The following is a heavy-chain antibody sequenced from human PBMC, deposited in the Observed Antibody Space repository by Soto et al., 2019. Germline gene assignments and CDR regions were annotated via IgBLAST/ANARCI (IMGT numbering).Heavy chain of an antibody. CDR1: GFTLSGYA. D-gene: IGHD6-6*01. CDR3: ARRARPDFYYMDV. CDR2: ISSNGVGT. J-gene: IGHJ6*03. V-gene: IGHV3-64*01. Sequence: QPGGSLRLSCAASGFTLSGYAMDWVRQAPGKGLEYVSGISSNGVGTYYANTVQGRFTISRDNSKNTVYLQMSSLRPEEKAVYYCARRARPDFYYMDVWGKGTTVTVSS.